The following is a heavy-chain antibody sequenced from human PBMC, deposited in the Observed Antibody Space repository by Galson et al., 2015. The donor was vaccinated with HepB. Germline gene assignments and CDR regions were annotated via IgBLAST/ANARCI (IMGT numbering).Heavy chain of an antibody. D-gene: IGHD4-17*01. CDR2: ISRRSQSI. CDR3: ARDGDYYYGVDV. J-gene: IGHJ6*02. CDR1: GFSFSDYY. Sequence: SLRLSCAASGFSFSDYYMSWIRQAPGKGLEWLSYISRRSQSIYYADSVKGRFTISRDNATDSLFLQMNSLRPDDTAVYYCARDGDYYYGVDVWGQGTTVIVSS. V-gene: IGHV3-11*01.